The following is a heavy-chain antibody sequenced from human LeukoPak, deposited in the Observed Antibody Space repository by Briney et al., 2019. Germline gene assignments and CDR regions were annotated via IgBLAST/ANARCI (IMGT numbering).Heavy chain of an antibody. J-gene: IGHJ5*02. CDR1: GGSISSSSYY. CDR3: ASQIDILTGYYPAGTNWFDP. D-gene: IGHD3-9*01. Sequence: SETLSLTCTVSGGSISSSSYYWGWIRQPPGKGLEWIVSMYYSGSTYYNPSLKSRVTISVDTSKNQFSLKLSSVTAADTAVYYCASQIDILTGYYPAGTNWFDPWGQGTLVTVSS. CDR2: MYYSGST. V-gene: IGHV4-39*07.